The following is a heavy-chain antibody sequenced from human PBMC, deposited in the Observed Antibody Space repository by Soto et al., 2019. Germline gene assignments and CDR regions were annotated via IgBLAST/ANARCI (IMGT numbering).Heavy chain of an antibody. CDR2: VNPNSGGT. V-gene: IGHV1-2*04. D-gene: IGHD6-19*01. CDR3: VTSRVSIAVAGETEYYFDY. CDR1: GYTFTGYY. J-gene: IGHJ4*01. Sequence: RASVKVSCKASGYTFTGYYIHWVRQAPGQGLEWMGWVNPNSGGTNYAQKFQGWVTMTRDTSISTAYMELSRLRSDDTAVYYCVTSRVSIAVAGETEYYFDYWGHGTLVTVSS.